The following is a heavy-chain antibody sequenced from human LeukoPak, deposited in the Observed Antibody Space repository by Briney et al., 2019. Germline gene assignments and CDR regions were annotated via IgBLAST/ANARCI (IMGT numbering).Heavy chain of an antibody. J-gene: IGHJ4*02. CDR3: ATYHSRGRVV. D-gene: IGHD1-14*01. CDR1: GGSISSYY. V-gene: IGHV4-59*08. CDR2: IYYSGST. Sequence: PSETLSLTCTVSGGSISSYYWSWIRQPPGKGLEWIGYIYYSGSTNYNPSLKSRVTISVDTSKNQFSLKLSSVTAADTAVYYCATYHSRGRVVWGQGTLVTVSS.